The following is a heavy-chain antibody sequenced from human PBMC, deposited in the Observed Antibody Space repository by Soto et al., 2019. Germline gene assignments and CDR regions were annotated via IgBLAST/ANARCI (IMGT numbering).Heavy chain of an antibody. D-gene: IGHD2-15*01. CDR2: IHYSGST. V-gene: IGHV4-59*01. CDR3: VRGSAANVY. Sequence: SSETLSLTCTVSGGSISSYYWSWIRQPPGKGLEWIGYIHYSGSTNYYPSLESRVSMSIDTSRNQFSLKLSSVTAADTAVYYCVRGSAANVYWGQGTLVTVSS. CDR1: GGSISSYY. J-gene: IGHJ4*02.